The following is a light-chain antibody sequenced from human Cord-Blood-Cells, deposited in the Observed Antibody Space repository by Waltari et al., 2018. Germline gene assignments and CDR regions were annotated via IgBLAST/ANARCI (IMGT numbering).Light chain of an antibody. CDR1: QSVSYSSNNKNY. CDR3: QQYYSTPLT. J-gene: IGKJ4*01. Sequence: DIVMTQSPDSLAVSLGERATINFKSSQSVSYSSNNKNYLAWYQQKPGQPPKLLIYWASTRESGVPDRFSGSGSGTDFTLTISSLQAEDVAVYYCQQYYSTPLTFGGGTKVEIK. CDR2: WAS. V-gene: IGKV4-1*01.